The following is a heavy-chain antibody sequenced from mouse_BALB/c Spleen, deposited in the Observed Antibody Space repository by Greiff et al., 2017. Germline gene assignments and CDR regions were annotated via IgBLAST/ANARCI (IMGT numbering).Heavy chain of an antibody. D-gene: IGHD2-14*01. Sequence: EVMLVESGGDLVKPGGSLKLSCAASGFTFSSYGMSWVRQTPDKRLEWVATISSGGSYTYYPDSVTGRFTISRDNAKNTLYLQMSSLKSEDTAMYYCARHDRYDYWGQGTTLTVSS. CDR3: ARHDRYDY. J-gene: IGHJ2*01. CDR1: GFTFSSYG. CDR2: ISSGGSYT. V-gene: IGHV5-6*01.